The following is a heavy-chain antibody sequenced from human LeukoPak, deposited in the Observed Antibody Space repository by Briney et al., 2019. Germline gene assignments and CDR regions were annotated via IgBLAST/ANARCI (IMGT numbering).Heavy chain of an antibody. CDR3: ARHGDVRYFDWLKDGFDY. Sequence: WETLSLTCTVFGGSISSYYWSWIRKPPGKGLEWIGYIYNSGITNKNPSLKSRVTISGDTSKNQFSLKLSSVTAADTAVYYCARHGDVRYFDWLKDGFDYWGQGTLVTVSS. J-gene: IGHJ4*02. CDR2: IYNSGIT. V-gene: IGHV4-4*09. D-gene: IGHD3-9*01. CDR1: GGSISSYY.